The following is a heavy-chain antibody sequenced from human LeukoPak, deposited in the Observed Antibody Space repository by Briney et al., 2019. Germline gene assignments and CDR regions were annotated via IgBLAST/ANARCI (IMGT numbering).Heavy chain of an antibody. CDR2: INPNSGGT. V-gene: IGHV1-2*02. J-gene: IGHJ5*02. CDR3: ASHTTTVTTSWFDP. CDR1: GYTFTGYY. Sequence: GASVKVSCKASGYTFTGYYMHWLRQAPGQGLEWMGWINPNSGGTNYAQKFQGRVTMTRDTSISTAYMELSRLRSDDTAVYYCASHTTTVTTSWFDPWGQGTLVTVSS. D-gene: IGHD4-17*01.